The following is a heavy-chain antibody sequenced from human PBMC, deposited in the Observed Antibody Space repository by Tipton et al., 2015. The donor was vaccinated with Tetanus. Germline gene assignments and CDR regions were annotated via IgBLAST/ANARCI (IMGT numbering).Heavy chain of an antibody. V-gene: IGHV4-59*01. CDR3: ARDHRPSASYAGWFDP. CDR2: IYSSGST. Sequence: GLVKPSETLSLTCSVSGGSINPYYWSWIRQPPGKGLEWIGNIYSSGSTYYNPSLKSRVTISVDTSRNQFSLRLKSVTPADTAMYYCARDHRPSASYAGWFDPWGQGTLVTVSS. J-gene: IGHJ5*02. CDR1: GGSINPYY. D-gene: IGHD2-8*01.